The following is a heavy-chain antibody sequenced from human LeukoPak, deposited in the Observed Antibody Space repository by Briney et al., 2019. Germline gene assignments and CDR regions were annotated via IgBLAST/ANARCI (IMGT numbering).Heavy chain of an antibody. CDR2: IPYDGNST. CDR3: AGGKTATTSLNY. CDR1: GFTFNKYA. J-gene: IGHJ4*02. D-gene: IGHD1-14*01. V-gene: IGHV3-30-3*01. Sequence: GRSLTRACAPSGFTFNKYAIHWVRQAPGKGLEWVSVIPYDGNSTYYADSVRGRFTISRDNSKNSLYLQVNSLRPEDTAVYYCAGGKTATTSLNYWGQGTLVTVSS.